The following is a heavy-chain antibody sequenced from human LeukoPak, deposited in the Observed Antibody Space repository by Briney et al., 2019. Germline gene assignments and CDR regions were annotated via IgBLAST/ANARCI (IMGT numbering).Heavy chain of an antibody. CDR3: ARHRSGYFTPFNN. Sequence: SETLSLTCTVSGGSISSYYWSWIRQPPGKGLERIGYIYYSGSTNYNPSLKSRLTISVDTSKNHFSLKLHSVTAADTAVYYCARHRSGYFTPFNNWGQGSLVTVSS. J-gene: IGHJ4*02. V-gene: IGHV4-59*08. CDR1: GGSISSYY. CDR2: IYYSGST. D-gene: IGHD3-3*01.